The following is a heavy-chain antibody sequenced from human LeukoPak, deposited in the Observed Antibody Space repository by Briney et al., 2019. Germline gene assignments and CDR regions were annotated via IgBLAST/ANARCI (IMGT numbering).Heavy chain of an antibody. CDR3: ARQEARNYYYEGLDY. D-gene: IGHD3-22*01. Sequence: GGSLRLSCVASGFSFSGYAIHWVRQAPGKGPEWVALISYNGGRKDYADSVKGRFTIDRDNSKNTVYLHMNSLRPDDTAIYFCARQEARNYYYEGLDYWGQGNLVTVSS. J-gene: IGHJ4*02. CDR1: GFSFSGYA. CDR2: ISYNGGRK. V-gene: IGHV3-30*04.